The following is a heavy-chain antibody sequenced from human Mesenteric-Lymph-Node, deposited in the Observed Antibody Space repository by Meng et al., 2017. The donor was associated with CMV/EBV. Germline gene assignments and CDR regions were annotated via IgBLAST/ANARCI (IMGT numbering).Heavy chain of an antibody. J-gene: IGHJ4*02. CDR2: IYGTGIT. CDR3: AKSRSSTPGIVDD. Sequence: VEPLAAGPGLLKPSVTLSLTCIVSGVSVTSGADHWSWNPQSPGKGLEWIGYIYGTGITIYNPSLKSRVTILLETSKNQFSLKLNSVTTADTAVYYCAKSRSSTPGIVDDWGQGTLVTVSS. V-gene: IGHV4-61*08. D-gene: IGHD2/OR15-2a*01. CDR1: GVSVTSGADH.